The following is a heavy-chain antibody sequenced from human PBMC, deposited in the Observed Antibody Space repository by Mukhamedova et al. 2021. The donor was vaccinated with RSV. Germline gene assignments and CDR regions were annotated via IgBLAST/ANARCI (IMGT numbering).Heavy chain of an antibody. CDR3: AKDRDWNDFDF. V-gene: IGHV3-23*01. CDR2: GSGENT. D-gene: IGHD1-1*01. Sequence: GSGENTLYADSMKGRFTISRDNSKNTLFLQMNSLRAEDTAVYYCAKDRDWNDFDFWGQGTLVTVSS. J-gene: IGHJ4*02.